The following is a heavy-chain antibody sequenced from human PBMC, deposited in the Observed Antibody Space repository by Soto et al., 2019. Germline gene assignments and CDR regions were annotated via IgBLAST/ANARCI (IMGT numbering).Heavy chain of an antibody. CDR2: IYYSGST. CDR1: GGSISSSSYY. J-gene: IGHJ3*02. CDR3: ARPRQWLVPYDAFDI. V-gene: IGHV4-39*01. D-gene: IGHD6-19*01. Sequence: QLQLQESGPGLVKPSETLSLTCTVSGGSISSSSYYWGWIRQPPGKGLEWIGSIYYSGSTYYNPSLKSRVTISVDTSKNQFSLKLSSVTAADTAVYYCARPRQWLVPYDAFDIWGQGTMVTVSS.